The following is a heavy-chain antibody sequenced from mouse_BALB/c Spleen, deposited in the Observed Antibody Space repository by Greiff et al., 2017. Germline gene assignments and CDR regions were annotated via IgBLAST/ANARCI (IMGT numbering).Heavy chain of an antibody. D-gene: IGHD4-1*01. V-gene: IGHV5-17*02. J-gene: IGHJ3*01. CDR1: GFTFSSFG. CDR2: ISSGSSTI. Sequence: EVQLQESGGGLVQPGGSRKLSCAASGFTFSSFGMHWVRQAPEKGLEWVAYISSGSSTIYYADTVKGRFTISRDNPKNTLFLQMTSLRSEDTAMYYCARSGTGSWFAYWGQGTLVTVSA. CDR3: ARSGTGSWFAY.